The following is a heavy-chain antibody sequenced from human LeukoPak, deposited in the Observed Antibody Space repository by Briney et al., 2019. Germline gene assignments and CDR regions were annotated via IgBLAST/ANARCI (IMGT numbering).Heavy chain of an antibody. CDR1: GGTFSSYA. CDR2: IIPIFGTA. CDR3: ARVGLGRDGCKQHFDY. Sequence: SVKVSCKASGGTFSSYAISWVRQAPGQGLEWMGGIIPIFGTANFAQKFQGRVTITADESTSTAYMELSSLRSEDTAVYYCARVGLGRDGCKQHFDYWGQGTLVTVSS. J-gene: IGHJ4*02. V-gene: IGHV1-69*13. D-gene: IGHD5-24*01.